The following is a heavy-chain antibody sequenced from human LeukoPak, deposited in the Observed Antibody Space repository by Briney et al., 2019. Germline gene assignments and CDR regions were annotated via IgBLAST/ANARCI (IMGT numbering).Heavy chain of an antibody. CDR2: ISGTGDST. Sequence: GGSLRLSCAASGFTFSNYDMSWVRQAPGKGLEWVSAISGTGDSTYYADSVTGRFSIYRDNSKNTLYVQMNSLRAEDTAVYYCAKRGLPDYWGQGTLVTVSS. V-gene: IGHV3-23*01. CDR1: GFTFSNYD. CDR3: AKRGLPDY. J-gene: IGHJ4*02. D-gene: IGHD3-10*01.